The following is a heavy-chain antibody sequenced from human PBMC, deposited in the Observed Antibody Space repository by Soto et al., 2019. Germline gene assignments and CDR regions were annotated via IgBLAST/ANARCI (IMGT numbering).Heavy chain of an antibody. V-gene: IGHV4-30-2*01. CDR3: ARGMTRVITFDY. CDR1: GGSISSGGYS. J-gene: IGHJ4*02. Sequence: SETLSLTCAVSGGSISSGGYSCNWIRQPPGKGLEWIGYIYHSGSTYYNPSLKSRVTISVDRSKNKFSLKLSSVTAADTAVYHGARGMTRVITFDYWGQETLVTVSS. CDR2: IYHSGST. D-gene: IGHD4-17*01.